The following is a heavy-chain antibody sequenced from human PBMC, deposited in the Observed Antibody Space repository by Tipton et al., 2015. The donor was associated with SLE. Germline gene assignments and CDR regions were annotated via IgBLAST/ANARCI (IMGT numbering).Heavy chain of an antibody. V-gene: IGHV4-4*07. Sequence: TLSLTCIVSGDSLIKYYWNWFRQSPGKRLEWIGRIYSSGGTNYNPSLKSRVAMSVDTSRNQFSLNLRSVTAADTAIYYCAGSSGTLSRYAFDIWGQGTMVTVSS. CDR3: AGSSGTLSRYAFDI. CDR1: GDSLIKYY. J-gene: IGHJ3*02. CDR2: IYSSGGT. D-gene: IGHD2/OR15-2a*01.